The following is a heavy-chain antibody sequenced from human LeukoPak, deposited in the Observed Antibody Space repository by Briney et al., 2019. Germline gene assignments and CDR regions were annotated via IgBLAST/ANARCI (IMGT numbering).Heavy chain of an antibody. Sequence: SETLSLTCAVYGGSFSGYYWSWIRQPPGKGLEWIGEINHSGSTNYNPSLKSRVTISVDTSKNQFSLKLSSVTAADTAVYYCARFRGIYYYYYMDVWGTGTTATVSS. D-gene: IGHD3-10*01. CDR3: ARFRGIYYYYYMDV. V-gene: IGHV4-34*01. CDR2: INHSGST. J-gene: IGHJ6*03. CDR1: GGSFSGYY.